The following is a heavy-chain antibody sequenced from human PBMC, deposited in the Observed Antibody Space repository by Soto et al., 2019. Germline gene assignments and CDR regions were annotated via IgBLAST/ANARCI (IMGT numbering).Heavy chain of an antibody. CDR3: AKGSSTWYYPHFDY. J-gene: IGHJ4*02. V-gene: IGHV3-30*18. CDR1: GFTFSNYG. D-gene: IGHD6-13*01. CDR2: ISYEGSNQ. Sequence: QVQLAESGGGVVQPGRSLRLSCVASGFTFSNYGMHWVRQAPGKGLEWVTIISYEGSNQNYADSVKGRFTISRDNSKNTLYLQMNSLRAEDTAVYYCAKGSSTWYYPHFDYWGQGTLVTVSS.